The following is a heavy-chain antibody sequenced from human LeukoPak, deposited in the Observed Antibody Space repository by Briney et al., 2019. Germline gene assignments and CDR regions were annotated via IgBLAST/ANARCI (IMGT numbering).Heavy chain of an antibody. Sequence: ASVKVSCKASGYTFTGYHMHWVRQAPGQGLEWMGWINPNSGGTNYAQKFQGRVTMTRDKSISTAYMELSRLRSDDTAVYYCASRLLWFGESLTSPDYYYYYMDVWGKGTTVTISS. D-gene: IGHD3-10*01. J-gene: IGHJ6*03. V-gene: IGHV1-2*02. CDR3: ASRLLWFGESLTSPDYYYYYMDV. CDR1: GYTFTGYH. CDR2: INPNSGGT.